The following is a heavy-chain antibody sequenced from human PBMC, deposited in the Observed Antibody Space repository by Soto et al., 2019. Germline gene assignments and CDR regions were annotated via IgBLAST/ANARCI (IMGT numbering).Heavy chain of an antibody. CDR2: IGGGGTRT. Sequence: PGGYLRLSCAASGFTFSAFEMHWVRQGLGKGLVWVARIGGGGTRTNYADSVRGRFSVSRDNAKNTLYLQINSLTAEDTAVYYCARGTLTSIDMVDYWGQGT. CDR1: GFTFSAFE. D-gene: IGHD2-21*01. CDR3: ARGTLTSIDMVDY. J-gene: IGHJ4*02. V-gene: IGHV3-74*01.